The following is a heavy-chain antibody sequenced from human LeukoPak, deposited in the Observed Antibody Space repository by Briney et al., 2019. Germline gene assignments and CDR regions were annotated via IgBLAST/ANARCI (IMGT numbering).Heavy chain of an antibody. D-gene: IGHD2-2*01. CDR3: ARHWAYYCTTTSCEDY. Sequence: SETLSLTCAVYGGSFSGNYWSWIRQPPGKGLEWIGEINHSGSTNYNPSLKSRVTISVDTSKNQFSLKLSSVTAADTAVYYCARHWAYYCTTTSCEDYWGQGTLVTVSS. CDR1: GGSFSGNY. CDR2: INHSGST. J-gene: IGHJ4*02. V-gene: IGHV4-34*01.